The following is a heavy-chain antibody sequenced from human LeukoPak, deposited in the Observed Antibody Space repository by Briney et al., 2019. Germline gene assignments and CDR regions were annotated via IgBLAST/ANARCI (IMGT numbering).Heavy chain of an antibody. D-gene: IGHD4-23*01. J-gene: IGHJ4*02. Sequence: SETLSLTCTVSGGSISSSSYYWGWIRQPPGKGLERIGSIYYSGSTYYNPSLKSRVTIPVDTSKNQFSLKLSSVTAADTAVYYCARHPTTVVTRVPDYWGQGTLVTISS. V-gene: IGHV4-39*01. CDR3: ARHPTTVVTRVPDY. CDR2: IYYSGST. CDR1: GGSISSSSYY.